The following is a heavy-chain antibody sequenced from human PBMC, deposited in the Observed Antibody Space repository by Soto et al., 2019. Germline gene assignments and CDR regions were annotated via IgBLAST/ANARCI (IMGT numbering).Heavy chain of an antibody. V-gene: IGHV1-69*02. CDR1: GGTFSSHT. CDR3: GISRYDSNFYYYGTDV. D-gene: IGHD3-22*01. CDR2: TIPILGIT. J-gene: IGHJ6*02. Sequence: QLVQSGAEMKKPGSSLKVSCKASGGTFSSHTISWVRLAPGQGLEWMGRTIPILGITNYAQNFQGRVTLTADKSTGTASMELSSLRSEDTAVYYCGISRYDSNFYYYGTDVWGQGTTVTVSS.